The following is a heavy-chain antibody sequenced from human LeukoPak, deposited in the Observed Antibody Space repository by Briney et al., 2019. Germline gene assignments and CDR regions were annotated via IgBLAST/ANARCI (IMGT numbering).Heavy chain of an antibody. V-gene: IGHV4-34*01. CDR2: INHSGRT. J-gene: IGHJ5*02. CDR1: GGSFSGYY. CDR3: ARLDYYDSSGHNWFDP. D-gene: IGHD3-22*01. Sequence: PSETLSLTGAVYGGSFSGYYWSWIRQPPGKGLEGMGEINHSGRTNYNTSLKSGVTISVDTSKNPFSLKLSSVTAADTAVYYCARLDYYDSSGHNWFDPWGQGTLVTVSS.